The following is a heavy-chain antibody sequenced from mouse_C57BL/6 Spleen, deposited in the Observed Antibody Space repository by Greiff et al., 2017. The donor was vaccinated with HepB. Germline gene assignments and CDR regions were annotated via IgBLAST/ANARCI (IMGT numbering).Heavy chain of an antibody. D-gene: IGHD2-3*01. V-gene: IGHV1-4*01. CDR2: INPSSGYT. CDR1: GYTFTSYT. CDR3: ARGDDGYSWFAY. J-gene: IGHJ3*01. Sequence: QVQLKQSGAELARPGASVKMSCKASGYTFTSYTMHWVKQRPGQGLEWIGYINPSSGYTKYNQKFKDKATLTADKSSSTAYMQLSSLTSEDSAVYYCARGDDGYSWFAYWGQGTLVTVSA.